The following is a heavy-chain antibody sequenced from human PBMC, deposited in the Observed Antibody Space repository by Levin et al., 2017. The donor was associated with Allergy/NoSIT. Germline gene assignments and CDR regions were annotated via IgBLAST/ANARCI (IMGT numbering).Heavy chain of an antibody. V-gene: IGHV3-53*01. CDR3: ARPHSARVRYGMDV. Sequence: GGSLRLSCAASGLSVGDNCMSWVRQAPGKGLELVSVINSGHGHPPFYADSVKGRFTISTDISKNTVFLQMNSLTAEDTAVYYCARPHSARVRYGMDVLGQGTTVTVSS. D-gene: IGHD2-15*01. J-gene: IGHJ6*02. CDR2: INSGHGHPP. CDR1: GLSVGDNC.